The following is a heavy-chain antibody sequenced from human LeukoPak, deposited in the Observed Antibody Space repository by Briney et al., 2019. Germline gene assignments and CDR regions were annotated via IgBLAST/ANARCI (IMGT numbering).Heavy chain of an antibody. CDR1: GFTFSTFG. D-gene: IGHD3-22*01. V-gene: IGHV3-30*02. CDR2: IRYDGSNK. Sequence: GGSLRLSCAASGFTFSTFGMHWVRQAPGKGLEWVAFIRYDGSNKYHADSVKGRFTISRDNYKNTLYMQMNSLRAEDTAVYYCAKDLGYYDRSGYSPYWGQGTLVTVSS. CDR3: AKDLGYYDRSGYSPY. J-gene: IGHJ4*02.